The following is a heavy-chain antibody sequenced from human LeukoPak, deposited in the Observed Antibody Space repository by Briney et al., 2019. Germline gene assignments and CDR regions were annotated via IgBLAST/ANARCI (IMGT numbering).Heavy chain of an antibody. CDR1: GYTFTGYY. CDR2: INPNSGGT. Sequence: ASVKVSCEASGYTFTGYYMHWVRQAPGQGLEWMGRINPNSGGTNYAQKFQGRVTMTRDTSISTAYMELSRLRSDDTAVYYCASVNYYGSGSYYTLAPGYFDLWGRGTLVTVSS. V-gene: IGHV1-2*06. CDR3: ASVNYYGSGSYYTLAPGYFDL. D-gene: IGHD3-10*01. J-gene: IGHJ2*01.